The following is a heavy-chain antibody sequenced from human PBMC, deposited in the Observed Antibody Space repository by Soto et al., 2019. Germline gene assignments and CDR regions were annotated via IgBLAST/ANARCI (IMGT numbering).Heavy chain of an antibody. CDR1: GVSVSSGSFY. V-gene: IGHV4-61*01. J-gene: IGHJ4*02. D-gene: IGHD4-17*01. Sequence: QVQLQESGPGLVKPSETLSLTCTVSGVSVSSGSFYWAWIRQPPGKGLEWIGFGSYSGTTNYKPSLKSRVTISVDTSRGQISLKVSSLTAADTAVYYCARGATVTQYDYWGQGTLVTVSS. CDR2: GSYSGTT. CDR3: ARGATVTQYDY.